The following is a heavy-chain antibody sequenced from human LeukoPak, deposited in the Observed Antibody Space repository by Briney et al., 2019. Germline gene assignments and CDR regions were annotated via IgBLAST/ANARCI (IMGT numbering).Heavy chain of an antibody. J-gene: IGHJ4*02. D-gene: IGHD3-22*01. CDR1: GGSISGYY. Sequence: PSETLSLTCNVSGGSISGYYWSWIRQPPGKGLEYMGYIYYSGSTDYSPSLKSRITISVDTSKNQFSLKLSSVTAADTAVYYCARHYYDTSGYYYFDYWGQGTLVTVSS. V-gene: IGHV4-59*08. CDR2: IYYSGST. CDR3: ARHYYDTSGYYYFDY.